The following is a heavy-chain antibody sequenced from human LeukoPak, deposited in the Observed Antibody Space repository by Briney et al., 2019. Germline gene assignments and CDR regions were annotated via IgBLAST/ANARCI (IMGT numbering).Heavy chain of an antibody. CDR1: GFTFDDYA. Sequence: SGGSLRLSCAASGFTFDDYAMHWVRQAAGKGLEWVSGISWNSGSIGYADSVKGRFTISRDNAKNSLYLQMNSLRAEDTALYYCARDSGITIFGVVIDWGQGTLVTVSS. D-gene: IGHD3-3*01. V-gene: IGHV3-9*01. CDR2: ISWNSGSI. CDR3: ARDSGITIFGVVID. J-gene: IGHJ4*02.